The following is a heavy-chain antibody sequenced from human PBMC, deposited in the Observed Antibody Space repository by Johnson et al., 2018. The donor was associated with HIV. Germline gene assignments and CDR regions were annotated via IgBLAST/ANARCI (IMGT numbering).Heavy chain of an antibody. CDR3: ARDGGVAAAVGVVAFDI. CDR1: GFTFSTSW. CDR2: INQDGVEK. Sequence: EVQLVESGGGVVQPGRSLRLSCAASGFTFSTSWMSWVRQAPGKGLGWVANINQDGVEKYYVDSVKGRFNISRDNAENSLYLQMNSLRAEDTAVYYCARDGGVAAAVGVVAFDIWGQGTLVTVSS. V-gene: IGHV3-7*01. D-gene: IGHD6-13*01. J-gene: IGHJ3*02.